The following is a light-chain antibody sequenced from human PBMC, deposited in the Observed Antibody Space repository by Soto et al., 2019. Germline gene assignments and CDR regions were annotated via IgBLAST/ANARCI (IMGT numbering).Light chain of an antibody. Sequence: QSVLTQSPSASGTPGQRVTISCSGSRSNIGRNFAYWYQHVPGTAPRLLIQRNNERPSGVPDRFSGSKSGTSVSLAISGLRSEDEATYYCAAWDDNLNAWLFGGGTKVTVL. CDR3: AAWDDNLNAWL. V-gene: IGLV1-47*01. CDR2: RNN. J-gene: IGLJ3*02. CDR1: RSNIGRNF.